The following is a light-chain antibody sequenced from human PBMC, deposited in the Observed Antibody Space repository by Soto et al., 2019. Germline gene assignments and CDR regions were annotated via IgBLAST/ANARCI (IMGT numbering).Light chain of an antibody. V-gene: IGLV2-14*01. CDR3: SSYAGSNNYV. CDR1: SSDIGGYDY. J-gene: IGLJ1*01. CDR2: EVS. Sequence: QSVLTQPASVSGSPGQSITISCTGTSSDIGGYDYVSWYQQHPGKAPKLIIFEVSERPSGISNRFSGSKSGNTASLTISGLQPDDEADYYCSSYAGSNNYVFGTGTKVTVL.